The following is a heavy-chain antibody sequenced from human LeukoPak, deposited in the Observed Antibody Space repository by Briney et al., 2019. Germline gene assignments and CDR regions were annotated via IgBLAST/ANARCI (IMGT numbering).Heavy chain of an antibody. Sequence: GGSLRLSCAASGFTFDDYAMHWVRQAPGKGLEWVSLISWDGGSTYYADSVKGRFTISRDNSKNSLYLQMNSLRAEDTAVYYCARFLKTGYWAQYYYFDLWGRGTLVTVSS. J-gene: IGHJ2*01. CDR3: ARFLKTGYWAQYYYFDL. CDR2: ISWDGGST. CDR1: GFTFDDYA. V-gene: IGHV3-43D*03. D-gene: IGHD3-9*01.